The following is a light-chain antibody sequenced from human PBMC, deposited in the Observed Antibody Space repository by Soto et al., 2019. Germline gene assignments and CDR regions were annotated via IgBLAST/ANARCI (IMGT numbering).Light chain of an antibody. CDR2: SSN. CDR3: AAWDDSLNGVV. Sequence: QSVLTQPASASGTPGQRSTISCSGSSSNIGHNSVNWYQQLPGTAPKLLIYSSNQRPSGVPDRFSGSKSGTSASLAISGLQSGDEAHYYCAAWDDSLNGVVFGGGTMLTVL. V-gene: IGLV1-44*01. CDR1: SSNIGHNS. J-gene: IGLJ3*02.